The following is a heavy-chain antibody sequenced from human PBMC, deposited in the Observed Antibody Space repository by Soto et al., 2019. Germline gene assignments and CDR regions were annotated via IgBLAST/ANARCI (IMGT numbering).Heavy chain of an antibody. D-gene: IGHD4-17*01. CDR2: INNDGTGT. V-gene: IGHV3-74*01. Sequence: DVQLVESGGAVVQPGGSLRLSCAASGFTFRTYWMHWVRQVAGKGLVWVAHINNDGTGTSYADSVKGRFTTSRDNAKNPLCRQMHDLSAEDGAVYESASPTVGGCDLWGAGNLGSVSS. J-gene: IGHJ5*02. CDR3: ASPTVGGCDL. CDR1: GFTFRTYW.